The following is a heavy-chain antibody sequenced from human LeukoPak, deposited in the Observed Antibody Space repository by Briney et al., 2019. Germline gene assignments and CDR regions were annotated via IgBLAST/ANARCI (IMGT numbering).Heavy chain of an antibody. V-gene: IGHV1-18*01. D-gene: IGHD2-21*02. CDR3: ARGVVVTVPSFDN. J-gene: IGHJ4*02. CDR2: ISPYNGNT. Sequence: ASVKVSCKASGYTFTNYGISWVRQAPGQGLEWMGWISPYNGNTYFAQKLQGRVSMTTDTSTSTANMELRSLRSDDTAVYFCARGVVVTVPSFDNWGQGTLVTVSS. CDR1: GYTFTNYG.